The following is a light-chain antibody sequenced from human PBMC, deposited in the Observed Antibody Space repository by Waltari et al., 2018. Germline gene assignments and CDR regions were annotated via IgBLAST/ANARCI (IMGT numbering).Light chain of an antibody. V-gene: IGLV3-19*01. Sequence: SSELTQDPAVSVALGQTVRITCQGDSLRSYYASWYQQKPGQAPVVVIYGKNNRPSGIPDRFSGSRSGNTASLSSTGAQGEDEADYYCNSRDSTGNHFYVDGTGTKVTVL. J-gene: IGLJ1*01. CDR1: SLRSYY. CDR3: NSRDSTGNHFYV. CDR2: GKN.